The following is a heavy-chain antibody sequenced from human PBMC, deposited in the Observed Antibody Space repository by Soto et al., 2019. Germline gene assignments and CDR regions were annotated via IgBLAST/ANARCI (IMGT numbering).Heavy chain of an antibody. CDR1: GFNFSSNV. CDR2: ISFDGNTK. J-gene: IGHJ4*02. V-gene: IGHV3-30-3*01. Sequence: QVQLVESGGGVVQPGRSLRLSWAASGFNFSSNVMHWVRQAPGKGLEWVAVISFDGNTKYYADSVKGRFTISRDNSKSTLFLQLNSLRTEDTGVYYCARDAMVPARVLDYWGQGTLVTVSS. CDR3: ARDAMVPARVLDY. D-gene: IGHD2-15*01.